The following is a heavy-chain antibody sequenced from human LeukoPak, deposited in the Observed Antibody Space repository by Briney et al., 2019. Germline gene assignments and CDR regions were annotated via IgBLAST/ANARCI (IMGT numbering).Heavy chain of an antibody. CDR2: VRDKTNNYAT. CDR3: TRQPPRTGTVDY. CDR1: GFTFSDSP. Sequence: QSGGSLRLSCAASGFTFSDSPIHWVRQASGKGLEWVGRVRDKTNNYATGYAASVTGRFTISRDDSKNTAYLQMNSLKTEDTAVYYCTRQPPRTGTVDYWGHGTLVTVSS. V-gene: IGHV3-73*01. J-gene: IGHJ4*01. D-gene: IGHD3/OR15-3a*01.